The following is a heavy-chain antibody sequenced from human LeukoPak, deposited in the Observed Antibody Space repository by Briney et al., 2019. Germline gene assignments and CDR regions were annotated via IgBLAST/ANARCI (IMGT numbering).Heavy chain of an antibody. CDR1: GFTFSHYT. D-gene: IGHD3-16*01. CDR2: ISFDGTNE. V-gene: IGHV3-30*01. J-gene: IGHJ4*02. Sequence: GGSLRLSCAASGFTFSHYTIHWVRQAPGKGLDWVAPISFDGTNEYYADSVKGRFTVSRDNSKNTLFLEMNSLRPEDTAVYYCARGRLRVGQPAYYFDYWGQGTLVTVSS. CDR3: ARGRLRVGQPAYYFDY.